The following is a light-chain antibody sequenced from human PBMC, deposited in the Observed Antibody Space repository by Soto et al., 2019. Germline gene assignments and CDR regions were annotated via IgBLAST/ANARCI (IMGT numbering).Light chain of an antibody. CDR2: VAS. CDR1: QSVNSN. V-gene: IGKV3-15*01. J-gene: IGKJ1*01. CDR3: QQYNNWPPWK. Sequence: EIEMTQSPATLSVSPGERATLSCRASQSVNSNLALYPQNPCKAPSLLIYVASSMATGIPARFSGSGSGTEFTLTVRSLQSQDSAGYDCQQYNNWPPWKFGQGNKVEIK.